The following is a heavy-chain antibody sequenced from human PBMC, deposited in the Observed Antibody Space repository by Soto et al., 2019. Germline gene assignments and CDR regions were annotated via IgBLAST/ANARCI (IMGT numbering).Heavy chain of an antibody. CDR3: AKDRAFWFGEGGWFDP. Sequence: EVQLVESGGGLVQPGGSLRLSCAASGFIFDSFALSWVRQAPGKGLEWVSGIDGSGGRTYYADSVKGRFTISRDNSKNTLYLQMSSLSAEDTAIYYCAKDRAFWFGEGGWFDPWGQGTLVTVSS. CDR1: GFIFDSFA. V-gene: IGHV3-23*04. CDR2: IDGSGGRT. J-gene: IGHJ5*02. D-gene: IGHD3-10*01.